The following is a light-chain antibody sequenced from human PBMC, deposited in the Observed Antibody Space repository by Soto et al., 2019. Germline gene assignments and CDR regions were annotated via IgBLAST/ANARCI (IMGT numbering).Light chain of an antibody. CDR1: SSDVGGYKY. J-gene: IGLJ1*01. Sequence: QSALTQPPSASGSPGQSVTISCTGTSSDVGGYKYVSWYQQHPGKAPKLMIFEVNKRPSGVPDRFSGSKSGNTASLTVSGLQAADDADYYCSSYAGINNLGVFGTGTKLTVL. CDR2: EVN. V-gene: IGLV2-8*01. CDR3: SSYAGINNLGV.